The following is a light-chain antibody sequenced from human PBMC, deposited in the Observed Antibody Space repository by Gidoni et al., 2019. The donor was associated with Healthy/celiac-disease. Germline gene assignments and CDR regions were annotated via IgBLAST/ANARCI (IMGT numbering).Light chain of an antibody. CDR1: SSNIGAGYD. J-gene: IGLJ3*02. Sequence: QSVLTQPPSRSGAPGQRVTIACTGSSSNIGAGYDVHWYQQLPGTAPKLLIYGNSNRPSGVPDRFSGSKSGTSASLAITGLQAEDEADYYCQSYDSSLSGFWVFGGGTKLTVL. CDR2: GNS. V-gene: IGLV1-40*01. CDR3: QSYDSSLSGFWV.